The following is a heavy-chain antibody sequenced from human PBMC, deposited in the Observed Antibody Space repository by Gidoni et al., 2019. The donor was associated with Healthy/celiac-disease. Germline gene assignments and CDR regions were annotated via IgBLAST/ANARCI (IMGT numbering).Heavy chain of an antibody. CDR2: ISSSCSTI. D-gene: IGHD3-16*01. Sequence: QVQLVESGGGLIKPGGSLRLSCAAYGFTFSDCYMSWFRQAPGKGLGLVSYISSSCSTIYYADSVKGRFTISRDNAKNSLYLQMNSLRAEDTAVYYCARDYVAITFGGPPGWAFDIWGQGTMVTVSS. CDR1: GFTFSDCY. CDR3: ARDYVAITFGGPPGWAFDI. V-gene: IGHV3-11*01. J-gene: IGHJ3*02.